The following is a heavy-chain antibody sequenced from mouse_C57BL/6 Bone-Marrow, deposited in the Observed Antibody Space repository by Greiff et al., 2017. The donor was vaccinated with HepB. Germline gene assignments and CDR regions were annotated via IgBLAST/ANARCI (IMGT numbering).Heavy chain of an antibody. J-gene: IGHJ4*01. CDR3: SREVLLYYYAMDY. CDR2: IEPANGNT. D-gene: IGHD1-1*01. V-gene: IGHV14-3*01. CDR1: GFNIKNTY. Sequence: EVQLVESVAELVRPGASVKLSCTASGFNIKNTYMHWVKQRPEQGLEWIGRIEPANGNTKYAPKFQGKATITADTSSNTAYLQLSSLPSEDTAIYYCSREVLLYYYAMDYWGQGTSVTVSS.